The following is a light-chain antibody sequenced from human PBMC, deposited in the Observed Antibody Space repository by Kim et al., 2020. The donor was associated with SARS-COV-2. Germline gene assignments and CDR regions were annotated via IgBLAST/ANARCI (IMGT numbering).Light chain of an antibody. CDR3: QAWDSSTVV. J-gene: IGLJ2*01. Sequence: SYELTQPPSVSVSPGQTASITCSGDKLGDKYLSWFQQKSGQSPVLVIYQNRKRPSGIPERFSGSNSGNTATLTIRGTQAMDEAEYFCQAWDSSTVVFGGGTKLTVL. CDR2: QNR. CDR1: KLGDKY. V-gene: IGLV3-1*01.